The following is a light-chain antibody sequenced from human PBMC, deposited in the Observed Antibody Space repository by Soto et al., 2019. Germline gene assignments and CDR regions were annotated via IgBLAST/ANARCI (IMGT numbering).Light chain of an antibody. CDR1: NSNIGTNT. CDR3: AAWDDSLGAYV. V-gene: IGLV1-44*01. CDR2: TNN. Sequence: ALTQPASASATPGQRVTISCSGSNSNIGTNTVNWYQQLPGTAPRLLIYTNNQRPSGVPQRFSGSKTGTSASLAIGGLQSEDGADYYCAAWDDSLGAYVFGTGTKVTVL. J-gene: IGLJ1*01.